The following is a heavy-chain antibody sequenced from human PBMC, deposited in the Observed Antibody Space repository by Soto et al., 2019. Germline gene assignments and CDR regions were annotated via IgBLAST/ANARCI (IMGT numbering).Heavy chain of an antibody. CDR2: IKSKTDGGTT. V-gene: IGHV3-15*01. CDR1: GFTFSNAW. CDR3: PAPELPRDYYMDV. D-gene: IGHD1-7*01. J-gene: IGHJ6*03. Sequence: EVQLVESGGGLVKPGGSLRLSCAASGFTFSNAWMSWVRQAPGKGLEWVGRIKSKTDGGTTDYAAPVKGRFTISRDDSKNTLYLQMNSLKTEDTAVYYCPAPELPRDYYMDVWGKGTTVTVSS.